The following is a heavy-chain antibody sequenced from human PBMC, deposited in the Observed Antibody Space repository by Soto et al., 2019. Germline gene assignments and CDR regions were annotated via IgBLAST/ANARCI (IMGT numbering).Heavy chain of an antibody. V-gene: IGHV4-31*03. CDR1: GGSISSGGYY. D-gene: IGHD1-1*01. Sequence: SETLSLTCTVSGGSISSGGYYWSRIRQHPGKGLEWIGYIYYSGSTYYNPSLKSRVTISVDTSKNQFSLKLSSVTAADTAVYYCASGLFTNSAKYYYYYYGMDVWGQGTTVTVSS. J-gene: IGHJ6*02. CDR3: ASGLFTNSAKYYYYYYGMDV. CDR2: IYYSGST.